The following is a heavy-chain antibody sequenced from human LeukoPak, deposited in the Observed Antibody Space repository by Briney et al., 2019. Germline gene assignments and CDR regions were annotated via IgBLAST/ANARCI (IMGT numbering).Heavy chain of an antibody. CDR1: GFTFSSYW. J-gene: IGHJ4*02. V-gene: IGHV3-7*01. CDR3: ARAVNPIHFDY. CDR2: IKQDGSEK. D-gene: IGHD4-17*01. Sequence: GESLRLSCAASGFTFSSYWMSWVRQAPGKGLEWVANIKQDGSEKYYVDSVKGRFTISRDNAKNSLYLQMNSLRAEDTAVYYCARAVNPIHFDYWGQGTLVTVSS.